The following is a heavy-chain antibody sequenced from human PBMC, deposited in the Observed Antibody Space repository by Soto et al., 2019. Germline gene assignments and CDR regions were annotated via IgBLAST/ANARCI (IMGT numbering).Heavy chain of an antibody. CDR3: ARDTVLTGMFDF. V-gene: IGHV4-59*01. D-gene: IGHD4-17*01. CDR2: VYYTGTT. J-gene: IGHJ4*02. CDR1: GGSIGSYH. Sequence: SETLSLTCTVSGGSIGSYHWSWVRQPPGKGLEWIASVYYTGTTNYNPSLGSRVTISIDAPENQISLKLTSVTAADTAFYYCARDTVLTGMFDFWGQGTLVTVS.